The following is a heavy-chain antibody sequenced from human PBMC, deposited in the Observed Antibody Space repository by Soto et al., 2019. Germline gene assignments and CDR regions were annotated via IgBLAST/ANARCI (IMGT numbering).Heavy chain of an antibody. J-gene: IGHJ4*02. D-gene: IGHD3-9*01. CDR3: ARLQYDFLTAFDY. CDR1: GGSVTSGSSY. V-gene: IGHV4-61*01. Sequence: SETLSLTCTVSGGSVTSGSSYWNWIRQPPGKGLEWIGYIFDSGSTNYNPSLKSRVTMSLDTSKNQFSLKLTSVTAADTAAYYCARLQYDFLTAFDYWGLGTLVTVSS. CDR2: IFDSGST.